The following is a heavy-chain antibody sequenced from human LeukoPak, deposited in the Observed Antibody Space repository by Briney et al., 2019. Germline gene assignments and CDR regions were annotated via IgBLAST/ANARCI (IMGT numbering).Heavy chain of an antibody. J-gene: IGHJ4*02. CDR3: ARYVWGSYPTFEDY. CDR2: MNPNSGNT. V-gene: IGHV1-8*01. CDR1: GYTFTSYD. Sequence: ASVKVSCKASGYTFTSYDINWVRQATGQGLEWMGWMNPNSGNTGYAQKFQGRVTMTRNTSISTAYMELSSLRSEDTAVYYCARYVWGSYPTFEDYWGQGTLVTVSS. D-gene: IGHD3-16*02.